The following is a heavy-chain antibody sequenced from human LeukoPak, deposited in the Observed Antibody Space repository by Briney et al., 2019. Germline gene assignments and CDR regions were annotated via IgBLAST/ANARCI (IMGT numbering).Heavy chain of an antibody. V-gene: IGHV3-30*03. D-gene: IGHD3-16*01. CDR2: ISYDGSDK. J-gene: IGHJ4*02. CDR1: GFSFSTYG. Sequence: GGSLRLSCAASGFSFSTYGMRWVRQAPGKGLQWVAVISYDGSDKYYGDSVKGRFTVSRDNSKNTLYLQMNSLRAEDTAVYYCAAPDEGGYWGQGTLSPSPQ. CDR3: AAPDEGGY.